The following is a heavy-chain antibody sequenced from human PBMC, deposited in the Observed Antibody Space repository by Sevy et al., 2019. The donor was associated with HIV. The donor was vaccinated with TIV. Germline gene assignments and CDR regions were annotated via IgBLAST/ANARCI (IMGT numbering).Heavy chain of an antibody. Sequence: GGSLRLSCVASGFTLRNYGMHWVRQAPGKGLEWVATIWNDMTNKYYADSAKGRFTISRDNSKNTLYLQMNSLRAEDTALYYCASLPNNYYDRGGYSGDDAFDIWGQWTMVTVSS. V-gene: IGHV3-33*01. D-gene: IGHD3-22*01. CDR1: GFTLRNYG. CDR3: ASLPNNYYDRGGYSGDDAFDI. CDR2: IWNDMTNK. J-gene: IGHJ3*02.